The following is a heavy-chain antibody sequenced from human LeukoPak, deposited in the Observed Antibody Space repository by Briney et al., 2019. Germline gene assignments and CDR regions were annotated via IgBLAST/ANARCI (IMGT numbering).Heavy chain of an antibody. Sequence: HRASVKVSCKVSGYTLTELSMHWVRQAPGKGLEWMGGFDPEDGETIYAQKFQGRVTMTEDTSTDTAYMELSSLRAEDTALYYCAKDINYGSGSKSIDYWGQGTLVTVSS. CDR3: AKDINYGSGSKSIDY. V-gene: IGHV1-24*01. CDR1: GYTLTELS. D-gene: IGHD3-10*01. CDR2: FDPEDGET. J-gene: IGHJ4*02.